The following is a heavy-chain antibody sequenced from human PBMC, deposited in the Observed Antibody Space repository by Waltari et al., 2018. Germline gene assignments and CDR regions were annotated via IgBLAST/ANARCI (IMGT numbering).Heavy chain of an antibody. Sequence: QVQLVQSGAEVKKPGSSVKVSCKASGCTFSSHAISWVRQAPGQGLEWTGGIIPIFGTANYAQKFQGRVTITADKSTSTAYMELSSLRSEDTAVYYCARAHCGGDCFSWFDPWGQGTLVTVSS. CDR1: GCTFSSHA. D-gene: IGHD2-21*01. J-gene: IGHJ5*02. CDR3: ARAHCGGDCFSWFDP. V-gene: IGHV1-69*14. CDR2: IIPIFGTA.